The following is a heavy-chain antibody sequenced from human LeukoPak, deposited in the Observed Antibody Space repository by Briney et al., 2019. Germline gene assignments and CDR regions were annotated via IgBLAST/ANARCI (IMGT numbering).Heavy chain of an antibody. CDR1: GFTFSDYD. V-gene: IGHV3-13*01. CDR3: ARDGQYCNGITCPGDF. Sequence: GGSLRLSCAASGFTFSDYDMHWVRQATGKGLEWVSAIGTAGDTYYTGSVKGRFTISGDNAKNSLYLQMNRLRAEDTAVYYCARDGQYCNGITCPGDFWGQGTLVTVSS. D-gene: IGHD2/OR15-2a*01. J-gene: IGHJ4*02. CDR2: IGTAGDT.